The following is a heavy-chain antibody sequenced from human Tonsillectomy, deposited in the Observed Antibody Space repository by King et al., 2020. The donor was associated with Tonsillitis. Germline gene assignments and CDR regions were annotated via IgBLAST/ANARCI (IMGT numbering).Heavy chain of an antibody. CDR1: GGSISSSSYY. D-gene: IGHD6-13*01. J-gene: IGHJ4*02. V-gene: IGHV4-39*01. CDR3: ANAYSSSWYDIPLDY. Sequence: QLQESGPGLVKPSETLSLTCTVSGGSISSSSYYWGWIRQPPGKGLEWIGSIYYSGSTYYNPSLKSRVTISVDTSKNQFSLKLSSVTAADTAVYYCANAYSSSWYDIPLDYWGQGTLVTVSS. CDR2: IYYSGST.